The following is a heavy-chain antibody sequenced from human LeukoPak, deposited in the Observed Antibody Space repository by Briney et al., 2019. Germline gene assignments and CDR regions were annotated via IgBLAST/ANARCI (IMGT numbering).Heavy chain of an antibody. V-gene: IGHV4-39*07. J-gene: IGHJ4*02. CDR2: IYYSGST. CDR3: ARSRTLGYCSSTSCYSPFDY. D-gene: IGHD2-2*02. Sequence: SETLSLTCTVSGGSISSSGYYWGWIRQPPGKGLEWIGSIYYSGSTFYNPSLKSRVTISGDTSKNQFSLKLSSVTAADTAVYYCARSRTLGYCSSTSCYSPFDYWGQGTLVTVSS. CDR1: GGSISSSGYY.